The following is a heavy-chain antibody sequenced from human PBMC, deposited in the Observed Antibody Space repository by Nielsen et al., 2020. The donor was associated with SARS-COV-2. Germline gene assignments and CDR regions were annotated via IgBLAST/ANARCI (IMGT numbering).Heavy chain of an antibody. Sequence: SETLSLTCTVSGASISSAGYYWSWIRQNPGKGLEWIGHIYYSGSTSYNPSLESRAAMSVDTSKSQFSLMLRSVTAADTARYYCARGREIVIIPAPIPMGPYYFDSWGQGILVTVSS. D-gene: IGHD2-2*02. CDR2: IYYSGST. CDR1: GASISSAGYY. V-gene: IGHV4-31*03. J-gene: IGHJ4*02. CDR3: ARGREIVIIPAPIPMGPYYFDS.